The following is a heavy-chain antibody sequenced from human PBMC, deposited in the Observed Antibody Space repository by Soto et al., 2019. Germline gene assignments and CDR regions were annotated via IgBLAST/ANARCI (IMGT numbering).Heavy chain of an antibody. CDR3: ARDPPYDPHFDY. D-gene: IGHD1-1*01. V-gene: IGHV3-53*01. Sequence: EVQLVESGGGLIQPGGSLRLSCAASGFTVSSNYMSWVRQAPGKGLEWVSVIYSGGSTYYADSVKGRFTISRDNSKNTLYRQMNSLRAEDTAVYYCARDPPYDPHFDYWGQGTLVTVSS. CDR1: GFTVSSNY. CDR2: IYSGGST. J-gene: IGHJ4*02.